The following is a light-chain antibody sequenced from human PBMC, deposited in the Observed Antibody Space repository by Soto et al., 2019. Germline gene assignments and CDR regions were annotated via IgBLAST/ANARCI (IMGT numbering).Light chain of an antibody. CDR1: QSINSE. J-gene: IGKJ2*01. V-gene: IGKV3-15*01. CDR2: GAS. Sequence: EIVMTQSPATLSLSPGESAALSCRASQSINSELAWYQQKPGQPPRLLIYGASTRATGVPARFTGSESGSEFTLPISGLQSEDFAVYYCQQGHNWPLTFGQGTRLEI. CDR3: QQGHNWPLT.